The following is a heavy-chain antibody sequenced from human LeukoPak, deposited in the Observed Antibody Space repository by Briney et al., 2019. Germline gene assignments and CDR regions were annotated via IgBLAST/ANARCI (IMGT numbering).Heavy chain of an antibody. V-gene: IGHV1-46*01. CDR2: INPSGGST. CDR3: ARGAAGFLDYMDV. Sequence: ASVKVSGKASGYTFTSYYMHWVRQAPGQGLEWMGIINPSGGSTSYAQKFQGRVTMTRDMSTSTVYMELSSLRSEDTAVYYCARGAAGFLDYMDVWGKGTTVTVSS. J-gene: IGHJ6*03. CDR1: GYTFTSYY. D-gene: IGHD3-3*01.